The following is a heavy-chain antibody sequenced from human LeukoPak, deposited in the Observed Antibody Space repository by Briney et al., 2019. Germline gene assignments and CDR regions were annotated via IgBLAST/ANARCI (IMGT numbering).Heavy chain of an antibody. Sequence: ASVKVSCKASGYTFTGYYMHWVRQAPGQGLEWMGRINPNSGGTNYAQKFQGRVTMTRDTSISTAYMELRRLRSDDTAVYFCARDPYDLLTGYYSGSGGDYWGQGTLVTVSS. D-gene: IGHD3-9*01. J-gene: IGHJ4*02. CDR2: INPNSGGT. V-gene: IGHV1-2*06. CDR1: GYTFTGYY. CDR3: ARDPYDLLTGYYSGSGGDY.